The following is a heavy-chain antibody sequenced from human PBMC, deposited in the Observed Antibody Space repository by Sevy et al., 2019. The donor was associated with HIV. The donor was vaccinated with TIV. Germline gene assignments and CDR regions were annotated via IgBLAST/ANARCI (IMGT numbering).Heavy chain of an antibody. CDR1: GGSISSGGYS. Sequence: SETLSLTCAVSGGSISSGGYSWSWIRQPPGKGLEWIGYIYHSGSTYYNPSLKSRVTISVDRSKIQFSLKLSSVTAADTAVYYCARGDDILTGYSYFDYWGQGTLVTVSS. V-gene: IGHV4-30-2*01. CDR3: ARGDDILTGYSYFDY. CDR2: IYHSGST. D-gene: IGHD3-9*01. J-gene: IGHJ4*02.